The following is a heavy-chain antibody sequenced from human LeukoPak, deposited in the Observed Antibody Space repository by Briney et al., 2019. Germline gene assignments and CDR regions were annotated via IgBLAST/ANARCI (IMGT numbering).Heavy chain of an antibody. D-gene: IGHD1-26*01. CDR1: GGSISSGSYY. CDR2: IYTSGST. Sequence: SETLSLTCTVSGGSISSGSYYWSCIRQPAGKGLECIGRIYTSGSTNYNPSLKSRVTISVDTSKNQFSLKLSSVTAADTAVYYCAAGGSGSYGEDYFDYWGQGTLVTVS. J-gene: IGHJ4*02. CDR3: AAGGSGSYGEDYFDY. V-gene: IGHV4-61*02.